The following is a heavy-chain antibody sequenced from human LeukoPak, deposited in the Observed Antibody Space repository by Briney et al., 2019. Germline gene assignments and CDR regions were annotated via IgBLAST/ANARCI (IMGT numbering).Heavy chain of an antibody. J-gene: IGHJ4*02. Sequence: ASVKVSCKASGYTFTSYGISWVRQAPGQGLEWMGWMNPNSGNTGYAQKFQGRVTMTRNTSISTAYMELSSLRSEDTAVYYCARAGYSSGFSDCWGQGTLVTVSS. CDR2: MNPNSGNT. D-gene: IGHD6-19*01. CDR3: ARAGYSSGFSDC. V-gene: IGHV1-8*02. CDR1: GYTFTSYG.